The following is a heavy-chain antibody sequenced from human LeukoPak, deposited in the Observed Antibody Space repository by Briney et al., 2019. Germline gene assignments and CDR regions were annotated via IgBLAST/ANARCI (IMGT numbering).Heavy chain of an antibody. Sequence: SQTLSLTCTVSGGSISSGSYYRSWIRQPAGKGLEWIGRIYTSGSTNYNPSLKSRVTISVDTSKNQFSLKLSSVTAADTAVYYCARYVFIVGALHFDYWGQGTLVTVSS. CDR1: GGSISSGSYY. D-gene: IGHD1-26*01. V-gene: IGHV4-61*02. J-gene: IGHJ4*02. CDR2: IYTSGST. CDR3: ARYVFIVGALHFDY.